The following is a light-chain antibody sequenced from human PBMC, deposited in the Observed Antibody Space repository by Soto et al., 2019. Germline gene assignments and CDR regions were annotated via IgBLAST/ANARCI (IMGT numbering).Light chain of an antibody. CDR3: QQSYSTPYT. CDR1: QRITTY. V-gene: IGKV1-39*01. Sequence: IHMTQSPSSLSASVGDRVTITCRASQRITTYLNWYQQKPGKAPKLLISTAATLQGGVPSRFSGRGSGTDFTITITTLPPEDFATYFCQQSYSTPYTFGQGTKLEIK. J-gene: IGKJ2*01. CDR2: TAA.